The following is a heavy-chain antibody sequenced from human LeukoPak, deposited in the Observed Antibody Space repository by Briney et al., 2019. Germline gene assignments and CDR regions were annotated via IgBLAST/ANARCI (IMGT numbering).Heavy chain of an antibody. Sequence: GGSLRLSCVASGFTFSTYAMHWVRQAPGKGLEWVAVISYDGSNKYYGDSVKGRFTISRDNSKNTLYLQMNSLRAEDTAVYYCAKDEGNGDYKLLMDYWGQGTLVTVSS. J-gene: IGHJ4*02. CDR2: ISYDGSNK. CDR3: AKDEGNGDYKLLMDY. D-gene: IGHD4-17*01. V-gene: IGHV3-30*18. CDR1: GFTFSTYA.